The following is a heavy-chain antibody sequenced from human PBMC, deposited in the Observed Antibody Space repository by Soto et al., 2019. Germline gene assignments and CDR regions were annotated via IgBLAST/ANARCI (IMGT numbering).Heavy chain of an antibody. J-gene: IGHJ6*02. CDR1: GFTFSNYA. D-gene: IGHD3-3*01. CDR3: ARVRRDFWSGYYPQYYYGMDV. CDR2: ITDSGDST. Sequence: PGGSLRLSCAASGFTFSNYAMSWVRQAPGKGLEWVSGITDSGDSTYYADSVKGRFTISSDNSKNTLYLQMNSLRAEDTAVYYCARVRRDFWSGYYPQYYYGMDVWRQGTTVTVSS. V-gene: IGHV3-23*01.